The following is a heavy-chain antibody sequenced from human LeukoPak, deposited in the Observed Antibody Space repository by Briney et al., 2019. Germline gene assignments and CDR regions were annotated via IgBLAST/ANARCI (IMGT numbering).Heavy chain of an antibody. CDR1: RFTFNIYS. Sequence: TGGSLRLSCAAARFTFNIYSMNWVRQAPGKGLEWVSSISSSGTYIYYADSVKGRFTISRDNAKKSVYLQMNSLRAEDTAVYYCARDPRSETIFGFNIDYWGQGILVTVSS. CDR2: ISSSGTYI. V-gene: IGHV3-21*01. D-gene: IGHD3-3*01. CDR3: ARDPRSETIFGFNIDY. J-gene: IGHJ4*02.